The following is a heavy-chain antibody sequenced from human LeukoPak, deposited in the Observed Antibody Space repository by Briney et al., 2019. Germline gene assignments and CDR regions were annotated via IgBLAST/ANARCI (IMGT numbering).Heavy chain of an antibody. J-gene: IGHJ6*03. D-gene: IGHD1-26*01. V-gene: IGHV4-59*01. CDR2: IYYSGST. CDR1: GGSISSYY. Sequence: SETLSLNCTVSGGSISSYYWSWIRQPPGKGLEWIGYIYYSGSTNYNPSLKSRATISVDTSKNQFSLKLSSVTAADTAVYYCARGSGSYLYYYYYMDVWGKGTTVTVSS. CDR3: ARGSGSYLYYYYYMDV.